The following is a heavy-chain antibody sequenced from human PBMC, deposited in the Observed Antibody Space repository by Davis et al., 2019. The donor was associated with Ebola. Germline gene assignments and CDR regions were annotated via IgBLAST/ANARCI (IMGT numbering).Heavy chain of an antibody. CDR1: GGSISSSSYY. D-gene: IGHD3-16*01. CDR3: ARRRSSLDP. J-gene: IGHJ5*02. CDR2: IYYSGST. V-gene: IGHV4-39*07. Sequence: SETLSLTCTVSGGSISSSSYYWGWIRQPPGKGLEWFGSIYYSGSTYYNPSLKSRVTISVDTSKNQFSLKLSSVTAADTAVYYCARRRSSLDPWGQGTLVTVSS.